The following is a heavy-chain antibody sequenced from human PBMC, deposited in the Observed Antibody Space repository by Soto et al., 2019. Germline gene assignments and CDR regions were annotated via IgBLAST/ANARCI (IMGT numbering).Heavy chain of an antibody. CDR3: GRPERDCISTSCYNYFDY. J-gene: IGHJ4*02. Sequence: QVQLVQSGAEVKKPGSSVKVSCKASGGTFSSYAISWVRQAPGQGLEWMGGIIPIFGTANYAQKFQGRVTITADESTSTAYMELSSLRSEDTAVYYCGRPERDCISTSCYNYFDYWGQGTLVTVSS. D-gene: IGHD2-2*02. CDR1: GGTFSSYA. V-gene: IGHV1-69*12. CDR2: IIPIFGTA.